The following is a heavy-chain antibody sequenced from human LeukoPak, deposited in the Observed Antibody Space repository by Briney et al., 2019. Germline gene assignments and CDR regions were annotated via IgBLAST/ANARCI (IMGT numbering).Heavy chain of an antibody. CDR1: GYTFTGYY. CDR3: AREPSIAVAGRGDY. V-gene: IGHV1-2*02. Sequence: ASVKVSCKASGYTFTGYYMHWVRQAPRQGLEWMGWINPNSGGTNYAQKFQGRVTMTRDTSISTAYMELSRLRSDDTAVYYCAREPSIAVAGRGDYWGQGTLVTVSS. J-gene: IGHJ4*02. D-gene: IGHD6-19*01. CDR2: INPNSGGT.